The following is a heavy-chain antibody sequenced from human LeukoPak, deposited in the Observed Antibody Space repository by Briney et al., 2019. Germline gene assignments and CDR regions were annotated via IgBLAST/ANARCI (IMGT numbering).Heavy chain of an antibody. CDR2: ISYSGGT. D-gene: IGHD4-17*01. Sequence: SETLSLTRSASGGSISRHYWSWIRQPPGKGLEWIGYISYSGGTRYNPSFQSRVTISLGTSKTHFSLKLTSVTAADTAMYYCARLLNNDNAGDPDTFDMWGPGTMVTVSS. CDR3: ARLLNNDNAGDPDTFDM. J-gene: IGHJ3*02. V-gene: IGHV4-59*08. CDR1: GGSISRHY.